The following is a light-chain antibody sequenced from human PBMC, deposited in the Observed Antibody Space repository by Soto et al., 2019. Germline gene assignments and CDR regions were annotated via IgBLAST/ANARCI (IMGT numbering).Light chain of an antibody. Sequence: ETVLTQSPGTLSLSPGERASLSCRASQSISGRSLAWYQQKPGQAPRLLIYDASSRATGIPDRFSGSGSGTDFILTISRLEPEDFAVYYCQQYGSSPLTFGGGTRVEIK. V-gene: IGKV3-20*01. J-gene: IGKJ4*01. CDR3: QQYGSSPLT. CDR1: QSISGRS. CDR2: DAS.